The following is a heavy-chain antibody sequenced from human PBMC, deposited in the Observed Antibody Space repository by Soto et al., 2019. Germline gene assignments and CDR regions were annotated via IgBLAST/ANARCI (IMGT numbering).Heavy chain of an antibody. CDR2: IYGNGGAT. Sequence: EVPLLESGGGLVQPGESLKLSCAASGFTFSTYSMSWVRQAPGKGLEWVSSIYGNGGATFYAVSVGGRFTISRDNSRRIGYLQMNSLRAEDTAVYYCAKDARVDGYWDFDDWGQGTLVTVSS. J-gene: IGHJ4*02. D-gene: IGHD5-12*01. V-gene: IGHV3-23*01. CDR3: AKDARVDGYWDFDD. CDR1: GFTFSTYS.